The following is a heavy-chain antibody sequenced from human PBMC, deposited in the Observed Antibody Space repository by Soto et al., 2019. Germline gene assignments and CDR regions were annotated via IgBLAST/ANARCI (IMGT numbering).Heavy chain of an antibody. CDR1: GGSISTYY. CDR3: ARGAAGGVDYGMDL. V-gene: IGHV4-4*07. D-gene: IGHD6-13*01. Sequence: QVRLRESGPRLVKPSETLSLTCTFSGGSISTYYWSWIRQPAGKGLEWIGRVYTSGGTNYNPSLKSRVTMSRDTSKKQFFLSLSSVTAADTAVYYCARGAAGGVDYGMDLWGQGTTVTVSS. CDR2: VYTSGGT. J-gene: IGHJ6*02.